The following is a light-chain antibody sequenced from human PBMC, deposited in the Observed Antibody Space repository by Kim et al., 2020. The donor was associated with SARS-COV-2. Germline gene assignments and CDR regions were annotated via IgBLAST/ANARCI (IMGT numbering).Light chain of an antibody. CDR3: SSYTTSNSWV. J-gene: IGLJ3*02. V-gene: IGLV2-14*03. Sequence: GPSITISCTGTSSDVGYYNYVSWYQQHPGKAPKLMIYDVSKRPSGVSNRFSGSKSGNTASLTVSGLQAEDEADYYCSSYTTSNSWVFGGGTKLAVL. CDR2: DVS. CDR1: SSDVGYYNY.